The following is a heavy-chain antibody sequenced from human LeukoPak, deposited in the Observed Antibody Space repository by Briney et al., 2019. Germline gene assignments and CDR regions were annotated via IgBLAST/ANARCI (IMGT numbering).Heavy chain of an antibody. D-gene: IGHD3-22*01. CDR2: IIPIFGTA. V-gene: IGHV1-69*01. CDR1: EGTFSSYA. J-gene: IGHJ4*02. CDR3: ARTRAKYYYDSSGYLSYFDY. Sequence: SVKVSCKASEGTFSSYAISWVRQAPGQGLEWMGGIIPIFGTANYAQKFQGRVTITADESTSTAYMELSSLRSEDTAVYYCARTRAKYYYDSSGYLSYFDYWGQGTLVTVPS.